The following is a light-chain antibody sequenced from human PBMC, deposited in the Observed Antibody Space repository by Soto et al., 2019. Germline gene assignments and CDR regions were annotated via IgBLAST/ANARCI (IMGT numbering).Light chain of an antibody. CDR3: QQRSNWPPIT. V-gene: IGKV3D-20*02. J-gene: IGKJ5*01. CDR1: RSFASSY. CDR2: AAS. Sequence: EIVLTQSPVTLSLSPGERATLSCRASRSFASSYLGWYQQKPGQAPRLLIYAASSRATGIPDRFSGSGSGTDFTLTISSLEPEDFAVYYCQQRSNWPPITFGQGTRLEIK.